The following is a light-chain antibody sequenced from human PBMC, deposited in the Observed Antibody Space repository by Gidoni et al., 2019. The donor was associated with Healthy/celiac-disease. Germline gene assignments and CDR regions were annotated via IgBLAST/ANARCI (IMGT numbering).Light chain of an antibody. Sequence: IVMTQSPATLSVSPGERATLSCRASQSVRRDLAWYQQKPGQAPRLLIYGASTRATGIPARFSGSGSGTEFTLTISSLQSEDFAVYYCQQYNNWLWTFXQXTKVEIK. CDR1: QSVRRD. CDR3: QQYNNWLWT. J-gene: IGKJ1*01. CDR2: GAS. V-gene: IGKV3-15*01.